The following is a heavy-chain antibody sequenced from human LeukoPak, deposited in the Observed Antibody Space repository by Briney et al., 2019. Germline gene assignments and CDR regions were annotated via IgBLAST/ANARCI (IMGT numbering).Heavy chain of an antibody. V-gene: IGHV3-23*01. Sequence: GGSLRLSCAASGFTFSSYAMSWVRQAPGRGLEWVSAISGSGGSTYYADSVKGRFTISRDNSKNTLYLQMNSLRAEDTAVYYCAKDKKQKLVPDYFDYWGQGTLVTVSS. CDR3: AKDKKQKLVPDYFDY. J-gene: IGHJ4*02. CDR1: GFTFSSYA. CDR2: ISGSGGST. D-gene: IGHD6-13*01.